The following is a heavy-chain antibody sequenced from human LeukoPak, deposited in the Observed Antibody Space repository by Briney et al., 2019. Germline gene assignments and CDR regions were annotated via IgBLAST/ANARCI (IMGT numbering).Heavy chain of an antibody. V-gene: IGHV1-18*01. CDR1: GYTFTSYG. Sequence: ASVKVSCKASGYTFTSYGISWVRQAPGQGLEWMGWISTYNGDTNYARKLQGRVTMTTDTSTSTAYMELRSLRSDDTAVYYCARVSGIAAAGTGWFDPWGQGTLVTVSS. J-gene: IGHJ5*02. D-gene: IGHD6-13*01. CDR3: ARVSGIAAAGTGWFDP. CDR2: ISTYNGDT.